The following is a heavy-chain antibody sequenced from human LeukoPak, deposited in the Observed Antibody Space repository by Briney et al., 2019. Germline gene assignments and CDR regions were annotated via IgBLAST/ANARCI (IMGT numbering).Heavy chain of an antibody. CDR2: ISGSGGSK. D-gene: IGHD6-25*01. CDR1: VLTFSKYP. V-gene: IGHV3-23*01. CDR3: VKAESRGYYYYYGMDV. Sequence: GGSLRLTCAATVLTFSKYPMSWVRQARGKGREWVSIISGSGGSKHYADSVKGRFTISRDSSKNTLYLQMNSLRAEDTAVYYCVKAESRGYYYYYGMDVWGQGTTVTVSS. J-gene: IGHJ6*02.